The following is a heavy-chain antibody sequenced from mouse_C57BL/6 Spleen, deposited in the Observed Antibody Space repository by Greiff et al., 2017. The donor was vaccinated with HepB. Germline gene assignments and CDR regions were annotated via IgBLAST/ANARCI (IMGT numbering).Heavy chain of an antibody. D-gene: IGHD2-4*01. CDR1: GYTFTSYW. Sequence: QVQLQQSGAELVKPGASVKMSCKASGYTFTSYWITWVKQRPGQGLEWIGDIYPGSGSTNYNEKFKSKATLTVDTSSSTAYMQLSSLTSEDSAVYYCAGDYDYDVYAMDYWGQGTSVTVSS. CDR3: AGDYDYDVYAMDY. V-gene: IGHV1-55*01. J-gene: IGHJ4*01. CDR2: IYPGSGST.